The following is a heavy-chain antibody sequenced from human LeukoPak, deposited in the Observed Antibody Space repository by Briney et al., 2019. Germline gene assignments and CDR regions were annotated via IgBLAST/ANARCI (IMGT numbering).Heavy chain of an antibody. CDR1: GYSFTSYW. Sequence: GESLKISCKGSGYSFTSYWIGWVRQMPGKGLEWMGIIYPGDSDTRYSPSFQGQVTISADKSISTAYLQWSSLKASDTAMHYCARLGSSWSVRLSWFDPWGQGTLVTVSS. V-gene: IGHV5-51*01. J-gene: IGHJ5*02. D-gene: IGHD6-6*01. CDR3: ARLGSSWSVRLSWFDP. CDR2: IYPGDSDT.